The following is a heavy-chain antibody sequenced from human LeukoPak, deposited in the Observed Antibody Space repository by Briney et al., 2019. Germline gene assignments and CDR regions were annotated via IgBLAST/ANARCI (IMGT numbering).Heavy chain of an antibody. CDR2: IYTSGST. D-gene: IGHD2-2*01. CDR3: AGDKSIEYQLLLGGLDP. V-gene: IGHV4-4*07. Sequence: SETLSLTCTVSGGSISSYYWSWIRQPAGKGLEWIGRIYTSGSTNYNPSLKSRVTMSVDTSKNQFSLKLSSVTAADTAVYYCAGDKSIEYQLLLGGLDPWGQGTLITVSS. CDR1: GGSISSYY. J-gene: IGHJ5*02.